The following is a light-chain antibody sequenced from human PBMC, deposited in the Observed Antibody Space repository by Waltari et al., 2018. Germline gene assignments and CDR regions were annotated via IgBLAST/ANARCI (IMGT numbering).Light chain of an antibody. V-gene: IGKV3-15*01. J-gene: IGKJ1*01. Sequence: DIVMTQSPATLSVSPGERATLSFRASQSIGSNLAWYQHKPGQAPRFLIYGASTRATGIPVRFSGSGSGTEFTLTISSLQSADFAVYFCQQYNNWPETFGQGTKVEIK. CDR1: QSIGSN. CDR2: GAS. CDR3: QQYNNWPET.